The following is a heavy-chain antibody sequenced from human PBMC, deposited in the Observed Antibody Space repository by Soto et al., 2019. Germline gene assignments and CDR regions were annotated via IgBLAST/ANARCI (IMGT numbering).Heavy chain of an antibody. CDR3: ARFGDYYGSGSYSVYYYYYGMDV. J-gene: IGHJ6*02. Sequence: GASVKVACKASGGTFSRYAISWVRQAPGQVLEWMGGIIPIFGTANYAQKFQGRVTITADESTSTAYMELSSLRSEDTAVYYCARFGDYYGSGSYSVYYYYYGMDVWGQGTTVTVSS. CDR1: GGTFSRYA. D-gene: IGHD3-10*01. CDR2: IIPIFGTA. V-gene: IGHV1-69*13.